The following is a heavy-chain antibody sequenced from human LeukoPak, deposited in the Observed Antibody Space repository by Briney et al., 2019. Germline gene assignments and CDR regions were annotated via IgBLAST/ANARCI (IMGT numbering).Heavy chain of an antibody. CDR1: GGSISSSSYY. V-gene: IGHV4-61*02. J-gene: IGHJ4*02. D-gene: IGHD4-11*01. CDR2: IYTSGST. CDR3: ARGEHDYTGFFFDY. Sequence: SETLSLTCTVSGGSISSSSYYWSWIRQPAGKGLEWIGRIYTSGSTNYNPSLKSRVTISVDTSKNQFSLKLSSVTAADTAVYYCARGEHDYTGFFFDYWGQGTLVTVSS.